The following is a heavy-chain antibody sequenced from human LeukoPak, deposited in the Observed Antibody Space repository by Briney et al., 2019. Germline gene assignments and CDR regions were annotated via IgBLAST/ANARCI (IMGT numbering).Heavy chain of an antibody. CDR2: ISGSGGST. J-gene: IGHJ4*02. Sequence: GSLRLSCAASGFTFSSYAMSWVRQAPGNGLEWVSAISGSGGSTYYADSVKGRFTISRDNSKNTLYLQMNSLRAEDTAVYYCAKVKAPVAGFDYWGQGTLVTVSS. CDR3: AKVKAPVAGFDY. V-gene: IGHV3-23*01. CDR1: GFTFSSYA. D-gene: IGHD6-19*01.